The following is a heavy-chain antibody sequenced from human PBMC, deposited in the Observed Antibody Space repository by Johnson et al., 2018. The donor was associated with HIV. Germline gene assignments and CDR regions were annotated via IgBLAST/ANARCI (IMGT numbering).Heavy chain of an antibody. D-gene: IGHD6-13*01. CDR3: AREFSSSDGAFDI. CDR1: GFTFDDYT. Sequence: EVQLVESGGVVVQPGGSLRLSCAASGFTFDDYTMHWVRQAPGKGLEWVSLITWDGSSTYYADSVKGRFTISRDTSKNSLHMQRKSLRAEDTAVYYCAREFSSSDGAFDIWGQGTMVTVSS. J-gene: IGHJ3*02. CDR2: ITWDGSST. V-gene: IGHV3-43*01.